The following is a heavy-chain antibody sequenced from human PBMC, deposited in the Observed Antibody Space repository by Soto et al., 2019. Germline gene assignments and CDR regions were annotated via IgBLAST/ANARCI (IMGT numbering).Heavy chain of an antibody. CDR1: GFTFSSYA. V-gene: IGHV3-23*01. CDR2: ISGSGGST. D-gene: IGHD2-2*01. CDR3: AKCSAECTSCLLCYYYYYMDV. Sequence: GGSLRLSCAASGFTFSSYAMSWVRQAPGKGLEWVSAISGSGGSTYYADSVKGRFTISRDNSKNTLYLQMNSLRAEDTAVYYCAKCSAECTSCLLCYYYYYMDVWGKGTTVTVSS. J-gene: IGHJ6*03.